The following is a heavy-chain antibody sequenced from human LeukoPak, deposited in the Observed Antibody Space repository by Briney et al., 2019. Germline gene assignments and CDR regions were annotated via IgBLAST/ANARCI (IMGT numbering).Heavy chain of an antibody. D-gene: IGHD3-22*01. Sequence: GGSLRLSCAASGFTFSSYAMSWARQAPGKGLEWVSAISGSGGSTYYADSVKGRFTISRDNSKNTLYLQMNSLRAEDTAVYYCAKVGYYYDSSGYYSPGFDYWGQGTLVTVSS. V-gene: IGHV3-23*01. CDR1: GFTFSSYA. CDR2: ISGSGGST. CDR3: AKVGYYYDSSGYYSPGFDY. J-gene: IGHJ4*02.